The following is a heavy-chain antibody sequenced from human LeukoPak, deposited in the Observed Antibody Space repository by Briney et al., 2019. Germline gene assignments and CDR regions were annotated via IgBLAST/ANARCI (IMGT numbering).Heavy chain of an antibody. CDR2: MNPNSGNT. CDR1: GYTFASYD. V-gene: IGHV1-8*01. CDR3: ARASTLEPRIVGASGAFDI. J-gene: IGHJ3*02. D-gene: IGHD1-26*01. Sequence: ASVKVSCKASGYTFASYDINWVRQATGQGLEWMGWMNPNSGNTGYAQKFQGRVTMTRNTSISTAYMELSSLRSEDTAVYYCARASTLEPRIVGASGAFDIWGQGTMVTVSS.